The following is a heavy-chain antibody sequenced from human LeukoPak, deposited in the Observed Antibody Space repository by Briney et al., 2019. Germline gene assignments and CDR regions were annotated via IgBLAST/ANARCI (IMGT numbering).Heavy chain of an antibody. CDR1: GYSFANYG. Sequence: ASVKVSCKTFGYSFANYGISWVRQAPGQGLGWMAWISPYNGDGIAAQRFQGRLSMTTDPSTSTAYMELRSLRSDDTAVYYCARAGVYLGQWEKGPVVGDYMDVWGKGTTVTVSS. D-gene: IGHD2-15*01. CDR2: ISPYNGDG. CDR3: ARAGVYLGQWEKGPVVGDYMDV. J-gene: IGHJ6*03. V-gene: IGHV1-18*01.